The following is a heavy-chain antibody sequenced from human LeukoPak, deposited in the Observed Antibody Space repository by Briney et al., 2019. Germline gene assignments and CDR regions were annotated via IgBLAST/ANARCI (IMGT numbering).Heavy chain of an antibody. Sequence: KPSETLSLTCTVSGGSISSYYWSWIRQPAGKGLEWIGRIYTSGSTNYNPSLKSRVTLSIDTSKNHFSLNLNSVTAADTAVFYCARDDGGSTGRFDPWGQGTLVIVSS. J-gene: IGHJ5*02. D-gene: IGHD1-26*01. CDR3: ARDDGGSTGRFDP. V-gene: IGHV4-4*07. CDR2: IYTSGST. CDR1: GGSISSYY.